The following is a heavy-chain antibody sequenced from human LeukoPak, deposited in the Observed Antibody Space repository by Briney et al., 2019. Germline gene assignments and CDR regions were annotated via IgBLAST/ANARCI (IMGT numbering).Heavy chain of an antibody. CDR3: AKGRRYSSSWYYFDY. V-gene: IGHV3-23*01. CDR2: ISGSGDYT. J-gene: IGHJ4*02. D-gene: IGHD6-13*01. CDR1: GFSFSNYA. Sequence: GGSLRLSCAASGFSFSNYAMRWVRQAPGKGLEWVSSISGSGDYTYYADSVKGRFTISRDNSKNTLYLQMNSLRAEDTAVYYCAKGRRYSSSWYYFDYWGQGTLVTVSS.